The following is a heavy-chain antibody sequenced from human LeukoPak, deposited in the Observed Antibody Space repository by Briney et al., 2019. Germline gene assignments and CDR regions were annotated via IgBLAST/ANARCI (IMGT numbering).Heavy chain of an antibody. J-gene: IGHJ5*02. V-gene: IGHV3-53*01. D-gene: IGHD2-2*01. Sequence: GGSLRLSCAASGFTFSSNYMSWVRQAPGKGLEWVSVIYSGGSTYYADSVKGRFTISRDNSKNTLYLQMNSLRAEDTAVYYCAKAAGYCSSTSCYYWFDPWGQGTLVTVSS. CDR1: GFTFSSNY. CDR2: IYSGGST. CDR3: AKAAGYCSSTSCYYWFDP.